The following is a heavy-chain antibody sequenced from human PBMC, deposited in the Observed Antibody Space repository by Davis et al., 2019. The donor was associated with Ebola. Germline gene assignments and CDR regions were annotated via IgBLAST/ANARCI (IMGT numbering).Heavy chain of an antibody. V-gene: IGHV1-8*01. CDR1: GYTFTSYD. D-gene: IGHD2-21*01. CDR2: MNPNSGNT. CDR3: ARGGVAYSDLDY. Sequence: AASVKVSCKASGYTFTSYDINWVRQATGQGLEWMGWMNPNSGNTSYAQKFQGRVTMTRDTSTSTVYMELSSLRSEDTAVYFCARGGVAYSDLDYWGQGTLVTVSS. J-gene: IGHJ4*02.